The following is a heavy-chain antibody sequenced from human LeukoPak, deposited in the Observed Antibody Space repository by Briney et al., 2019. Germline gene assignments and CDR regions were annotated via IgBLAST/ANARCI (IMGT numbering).Heavy chain of an antibody. J-gene: IGHJ6*03. CDR1: GYTSTSYD. Sequence: ASVKVSCKASGYTSTSYDINWVRQATGQGLEWMGWMNPNSGNTGYAQKFQGRVTMTRNTSISTAYMELSSLRSEDTAVYYCARGTYCSSTSCFRYYYYYMDVWGKGTTVTVSS. V-gene: IGHV1-8*01. CDR2: MNPNSGNT. D-gene: IGHD2-2*01. CDR3: ARGTYCSSTSCFRYYYYYMDV.